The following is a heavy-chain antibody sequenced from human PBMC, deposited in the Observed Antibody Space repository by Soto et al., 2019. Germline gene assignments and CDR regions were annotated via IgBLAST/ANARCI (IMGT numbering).Heavy chain of an antibody. CDR1: GFTFSSYA. V-gene: IGHV3-23*01. J-gene: IGHJ4*02. CDR2: ISGSGGST. Sequence: EVQLLESGGGLVQPGGSLRLSCAASGFTFSSYAMSWVRQAPGKGLEWVSAISGSGGSTYYADSVKGRFTISRDNSKNPLYLQMNSLRAEDTAVYYCAIEGPPHNPGGHAFDYWGQGTLVTVSS. CDR3: AIEGPPHNPGGHAFDY. D-gene: IGHD1-1*01.